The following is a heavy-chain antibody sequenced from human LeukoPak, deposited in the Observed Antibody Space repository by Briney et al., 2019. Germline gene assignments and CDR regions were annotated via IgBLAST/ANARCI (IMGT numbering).Heavy chain of an antibody. CDR2: ISGSGGST. CDR3: ARDLDTGTTDY. D-gene: IGHD1-1*01. J-gene: IGHJ4*02. V-gene: IGHV3-23*01. Sequence: GGSLRLSCAASGFTFSSYGMSWVRQAPGKGLEWVSAISGSGGSTYYADSVKGRFTISRDNAKNSLYLQMNSLRAEDTAVYYCARDLDTGTTDYWGQGTLVTVSS. CDR1: GFTFSSYG.